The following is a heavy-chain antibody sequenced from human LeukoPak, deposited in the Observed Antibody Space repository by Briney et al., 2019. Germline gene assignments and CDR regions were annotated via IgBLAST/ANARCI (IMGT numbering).Heavy chain of an antibody. Sequence: GGSLRLSCAASGFTFSSYNMNWVRQAPGKGQEWVSVIYSGGSTYYADSVKGRFTISRDNSKNTLYLQMNSLRAEDTAVYYCARQPGSSGWPFDYWGQGTLVTVSS. D-gene: IGHD6-19*01. J-gene: IGHJ4*02. V-gene: IGHV3-66*04. CDR2: IYSGGST. CDR1: GFTFSSYN. CDR3: ARQPGSSGWPFDY.